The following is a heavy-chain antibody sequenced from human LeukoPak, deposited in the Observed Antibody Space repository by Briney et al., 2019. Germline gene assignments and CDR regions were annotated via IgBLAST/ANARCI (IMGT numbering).Heavy chain of an antibody. J-gene: IGHJ4*02. CDR3: ARVAYYYGSGSYDNPWYFDY. CDR1: GFTFSSYW. D-gene: IGHD3-10*01. Sequence: GGSLRLSCAASGFTFSSYWMSWVRQAPGKGLEWVANIKQDGSEKYYVESARGRFTISRDNAKNSLYLQMNSLRAEDTAVYYCARVAYYYGSGSYDNPWYFDYWGQGTLVTVSS. V-gene: IGHV3-7*01. CDR2: IKQDGSEK.